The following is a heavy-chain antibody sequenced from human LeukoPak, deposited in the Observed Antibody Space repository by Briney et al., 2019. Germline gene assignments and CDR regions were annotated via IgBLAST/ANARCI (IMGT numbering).Heavy chain of an antibody. J-gene: IGHJ4*02. V-gene: IGHV3-7*01. CDR1: GFIFSSYW. D-gene: IGHD2-2*01. Sequence: GGSLRLSCAASGFIFSSYWMSWVRQAPGKGLEWVANIKQDGSEKNYVDSVKGRFTIFRDNAKNSLYLQMNSLRAEDTAVYYCVRDRYCSRTSCYYLDYWGQGTLVTVSS. CDR2: IKQDGSEK. CDR3: VRDRYCSRTSCYYLDY.